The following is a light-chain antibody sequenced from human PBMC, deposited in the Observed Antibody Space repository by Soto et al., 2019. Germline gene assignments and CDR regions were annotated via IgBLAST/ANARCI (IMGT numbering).Light chain of an antibody. CDR1: SSDIGSYDL. J-gene: IGLJ1*01. CDR3: CSFADFPYG. V-gene: IGLV2-23*02. Sequence: QSALTQPASVSGSPGQSITISCTGTSSDIGSYDLVSWYQQHPGTAPKLIIYEVTKRPSGVSTRFSGSKSGNTASLTISGLQAVHDADYYCCSFADFPYGFGNGTKVTV. CDR2: EVT.